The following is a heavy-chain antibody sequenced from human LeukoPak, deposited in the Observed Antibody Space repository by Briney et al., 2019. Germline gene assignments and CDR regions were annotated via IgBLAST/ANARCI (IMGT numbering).Heavy chain of an antibody. V-gene: IGHV1-2*02. J-gene: IGHJ4*02. Sequence: ASVKVSCKASGYTFTGYYLHWVRQAPGQGLEWMGWINPNSGETNSAQKFQGRVTMTGDTSISTAYMELNRVTSDDTAVYYCARDRDYSNTERGFDYWGQGTLVTVSS. CDR2: INPNSGET. CDR3: ARDRDYSNTERGFDY. CDR1: GYTFTGYY. D-gene: IGHD4-11*01.